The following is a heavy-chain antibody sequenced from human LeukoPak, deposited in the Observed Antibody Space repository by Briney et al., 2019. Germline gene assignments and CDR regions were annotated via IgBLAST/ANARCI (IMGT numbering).Heavy chain of an antibody. Sequence: AGGSLRLSCAASGFTFSTYSINWVRQAPGKGLEWVSSISSGSTYIYYADSVKGRFTISRDNAKNSLSLQMNSLRADDTAVYYCARGSGSGWSWGTNCFDYWGQGSLVTVSS. CDR2: ISSGSTYI. V-gene: IGHV3-21*01. J-gene: IGHJ4*02. CDR3: ARGSGSGWSWGTNCFDY. CDR1: GFTFSTYS. D-gene: IGHD6-19*01.